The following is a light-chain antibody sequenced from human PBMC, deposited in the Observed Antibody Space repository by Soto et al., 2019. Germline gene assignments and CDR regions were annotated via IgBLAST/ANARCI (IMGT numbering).Light chain of an antibody. Sequence: EMVMTQSPATLSISPGERATLSCRASQSVSSNLAWYQQKPGQAPRLLIYGASTRAGGIPARFSGSGSGTEFTLTISSLQSEDFAVYYCQQCGNSLSTFGQGTKVDIK. CDR1: QSVSSN. J-gene: IGKJ1*01. CDR3: QQCGNSLST. CDR2: GAS. V-gene: IGKV3-15*01.